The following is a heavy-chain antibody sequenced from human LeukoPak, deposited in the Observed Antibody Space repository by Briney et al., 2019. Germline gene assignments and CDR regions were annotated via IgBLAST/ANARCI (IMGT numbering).Heavy chain of an antibody. CDR1: GGSISSGY. D-gene: IGHD3-22*01. CDR2: IYYSGST. Sequence: SETLSLTCTVSGGSISSGYWSWIRQPPGKGLEWIGYIYYSGSTNYNPSLKSRVTISVDTSKNQFSLKLSSVTAADTAVYYCARDGVNYYDISGYDIWGRGTLVTVS. CDR3: ARDGVNYYDISGYDI. J-gene: IGHJ4*02. V-gene: IGHV4-59*01.